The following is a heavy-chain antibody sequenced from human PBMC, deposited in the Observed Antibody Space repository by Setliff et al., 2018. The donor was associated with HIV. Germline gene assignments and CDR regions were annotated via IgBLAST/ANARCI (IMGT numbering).Heavy chain of an antibody. CDR1: GGPISSDY. J-gene: IGHJ4*02. D-gene: IGHD3-22*01. Sequence: SETLSLTCTVSGGPISSDYWSWIRQPPGKGLEWIGYIYYTGNTNYNPSLKSRVTISVDTSKNQFSLKLSSVTAADTAVYYCARDHDYYDSSKSWGFDYWGQGTLVTVSS. V-gene: IGHV4-59*01. CDR3: ARDHDYYDSSKSWGFDY. CDR2: IYYTGNT.